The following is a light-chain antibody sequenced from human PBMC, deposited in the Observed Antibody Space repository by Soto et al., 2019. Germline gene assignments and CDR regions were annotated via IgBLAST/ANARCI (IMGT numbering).Light chain of an antibody. CDR1: SSDVGGYSY. Sequence: QSALTQPASVSGSPGQAITVSCTGTSSDVGGYSYVSWYQQHPGKAPKLIIYVVSNRPSGVSNRFSGSKSGNTASLTISGLQAEDEADYYCSSYTSTKSDVFGTGTKVTVL. CDR3: SSYTSTKSDV. V-gene: IGLV2-14*03. CDR2: VVS. J-gene: IGLJ1*01.